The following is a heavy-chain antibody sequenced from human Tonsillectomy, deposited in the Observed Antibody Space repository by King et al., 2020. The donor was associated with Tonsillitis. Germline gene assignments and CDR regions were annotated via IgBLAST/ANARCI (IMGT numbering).Heavy chain of an antibody. D-gene: IGHD2-15*01. V-gene: IGHV5-51*01. Sequence: VQLVQSGAEVKKSGESLKISCKGSGHSFTTYWIGWVRQMPGKGLEWMGIIYPGDSDTRYSPSFQGQVTISADKSISTAYLQWSSLKASDTAMYYCVRLSAATPEIKWFDPWGQGTLVTVSS. CDR1: GHSFTTYW. CDR3: VRLSAATPEIKWFDP. J-gene: IGHJ5*02. CDR2: IYPGDSDT.